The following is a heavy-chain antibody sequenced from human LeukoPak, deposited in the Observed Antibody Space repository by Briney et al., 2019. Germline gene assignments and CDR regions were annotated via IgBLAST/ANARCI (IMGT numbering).Heavy chain of an antibody. V-gene: IGHV4-59*01. D-gene: IGHD3-10*01. CDR3: ARGPNYGSGSLYYYYMNV. J-gene: IGHJ6*03. CDR1: GGSISSYY. Sequence: SETLSLTCTVSGGSISSYYWSWIRRPPGKGLEWIGYIYYSGSTNYNPSLKSRVTISVDTSKNQFSLKLSSVTAADTAVYYCARGPNYGSGSLYYYYMNVWGKGTTVTVSS. CDR2: IYYSGST.